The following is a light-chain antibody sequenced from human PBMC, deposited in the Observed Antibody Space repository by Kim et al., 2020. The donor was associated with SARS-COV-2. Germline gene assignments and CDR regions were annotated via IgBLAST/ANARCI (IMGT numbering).Light chain of an antibody. CDR1: HGISSY. J-gene: IGKJ4*01. Sequence: AIRMTQSPSSFSASTGDRVTITCRASHGISSYLAWYQQKPGKAPKLLIYAASTLQSGVPSRFSGSGSGTDFTLTISCLQSEDFATYYCQQYYSYPLTFGGGTKLEI. CDR2: AAS. V-gene: IGKV1-8*01. CDR3: QQYYSYPLT.